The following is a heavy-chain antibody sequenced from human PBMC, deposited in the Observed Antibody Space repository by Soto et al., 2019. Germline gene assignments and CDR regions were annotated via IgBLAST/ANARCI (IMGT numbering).Heavy chain of an antibody. D-gene: IGHD3-10*01. Sequence: PSETLSLTCTVSGGSISSSSYYWGWIRQPPGKGLEWIGSIYYSGSTYYNPSLKSRVTISVDTSKNQFSLKLSSVTAADTAVYYCARPYYYGSGSYYFDYWGQGTLVTVPQ. CDR1: GGSISSSSYY. CDR3: ARPYYYGSGSYYFDY. CDR2: IYYSGST. J-gene: IGHJ4*02. V-gene: IGHV4-39*01.